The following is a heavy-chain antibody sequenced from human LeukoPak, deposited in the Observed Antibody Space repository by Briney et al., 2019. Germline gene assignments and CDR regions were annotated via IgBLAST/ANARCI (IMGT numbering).Heavy chain of an antibody. CDR2: INHSGST. CDR3: ARISGWYPRGYFDY. J-gene: IGHJ4*02. Sequence: SETLSLTCAVYGGSFSGYYWSWIRQPPGKGLEWIGEINHSGSTNYNLSLKSRVTISVDTSKNQFSLKLSSVTAADTAVYYCARISGWYPRGYFDYWGQGTLVTVSS. D-gene: IGHD6-19*01. CDR1: GGSFSGYY. V-gene: IGHV4-34*01.